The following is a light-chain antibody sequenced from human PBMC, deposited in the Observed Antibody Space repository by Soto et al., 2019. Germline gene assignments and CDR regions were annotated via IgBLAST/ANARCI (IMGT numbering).Light chain of an antibody. V-gene: IGLV1-47*02. CDR1: NANIGNNF. CDR2: SND. CDR3: VAWDDSLSGLV. Sequence: QSALAQPPSASGTPGQRVTISCSGRNANIGNNFVCWYQQLPGTAPKLLIYSNDQRPSGVPDRFSGSKSGTSASLVISGLRSEDEADCYCVAWDDSLSGLVFGTGTKVTVL. J-gene: IGLJ1*01.